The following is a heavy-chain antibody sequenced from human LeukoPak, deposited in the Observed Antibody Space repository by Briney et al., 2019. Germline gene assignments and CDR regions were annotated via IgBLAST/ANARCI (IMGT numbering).Heavy chain of an antibody. J-gene: IGHJ4*02. D-gene: IGHD3-10*01. CDR3: ATRGY. CDR2: IYNSGSN. CDR1: GGSISSDY. Sequence: PSETLSLTCTVSGGSISSDYWQWLRQPPGKGLEWIAYIYNSGSNNYNPSLKSRVTISIDTSKNQFSLKLTSVTAADTAVYHCATRGYWGQGTLVTVSS. V-gene: IGHV4-59*08.